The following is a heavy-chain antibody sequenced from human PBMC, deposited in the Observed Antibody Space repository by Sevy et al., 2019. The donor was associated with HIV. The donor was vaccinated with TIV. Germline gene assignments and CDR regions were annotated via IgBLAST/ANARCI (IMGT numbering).Heavy chain of an antibody. CDR1: GGSFSDFY. J-gene: IGHJ4*02. V-gene: IGHV4-34*01. CDR2: INHREVT. Sequence: SETLSLTCTVYGGSFSDFYGNWIGKSQGKGRGWIGEINHREVTNYNPSLKSRATISADASNRQFSLKLTSVTAADTAVYYCVRFDTKIKIFGVPRGAYWGPGTLVTVSS. D-gene: IGHD3-3*01. CDR3: VRFDTKIKIFGVPRGAY.